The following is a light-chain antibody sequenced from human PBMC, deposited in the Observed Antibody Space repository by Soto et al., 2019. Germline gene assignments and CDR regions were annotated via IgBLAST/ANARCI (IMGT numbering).Light chain of an antibody. Sequence: QSVLTQPPSVSGSPGQSVTISCTGTSSDVGSYNRVSWYQQPPGTAPKLMIYEVSHRPSGVPDRFSGSKSGNTASLTISGLQPEDEADYYCSLYTTGSTVFGGGTKVTVL. CDR3: SLYTTGSTV. V-gene: IGLV2-18*01. J-gene: IGLJ2*01. CDR2: EVS. CDR1: SSDVGSYNR.